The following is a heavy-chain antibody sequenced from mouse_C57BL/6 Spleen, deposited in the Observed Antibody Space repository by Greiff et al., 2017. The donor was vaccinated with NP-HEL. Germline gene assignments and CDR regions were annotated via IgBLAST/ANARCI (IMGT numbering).Heavy chain of an antibody. CDR2: IDPSDSYT. Sequence: QVQLQQPGAELVKPGASVKLSCKASGYTFTSYWMQWVKQRPGQGLEWIGEIDPSDSYTNYNQKFKGKATLTVDTSSSTAYMQLSSLTSEDSAVYCGASPTMVPFAYWGQGTLVTVSA. J-gene: IGHJ3*01. CDR3: ASPTMVPFAY. V-gene: IGHV1-50*01. CDR1: GYTFTSYW. D-gene: IGHD2-10*01.